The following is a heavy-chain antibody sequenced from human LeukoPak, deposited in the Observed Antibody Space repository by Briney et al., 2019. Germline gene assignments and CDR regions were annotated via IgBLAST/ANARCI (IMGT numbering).Heavy chain of an antibody. Sequence: ASVKVSCKASGYTFTGNYMHWVRQAPGQGLEWMGWINPNSGGTNSAQKFQGRVTMTRDTSISTAYMELSRLRSDDTAVYYCARASMAAYYFDSSGPRIDYWGQGTLVTVSS. CDR2: INPNSGGT. D-gene: IGHD3-22*01. CDR1: GYTFTGNY. V-gene: IGHV1-2*02. CDR3: ARASMAAYYFDSSGPRIDY. J-gene: IGHJ4*02.